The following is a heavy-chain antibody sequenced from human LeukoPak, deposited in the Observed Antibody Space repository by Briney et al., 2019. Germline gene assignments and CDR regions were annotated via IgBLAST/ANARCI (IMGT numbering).Heavy chain of an antibody. CDR3: ARVSGWAFDY. CDR1: GGSISSSTNW. D-gene: IGHD6-19*01. CDR2: IYYSGST. Sequence: SETLSLTCAVSGGSISSSTNWWSWVRQPPGKGLEWIGSIYYSGSTYYNPSLKSRVTISVDTSKNQFSLKLSSVTAADTAVYYCARVSGWAFDYWGQGTLVTVSS. V-gene: IGHV4-39*07. J-gene: IGHJ4*02.